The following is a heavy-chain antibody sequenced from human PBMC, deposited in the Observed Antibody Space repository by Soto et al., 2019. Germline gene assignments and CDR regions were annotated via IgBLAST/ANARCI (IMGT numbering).Heavy chain of an antibody. CDR1: GDSVSSNSAA. CDR2: TYYRSKWYN. CDR3: ASDRPFVRGYYFDY. J-gene: IGHJ4*02. V-gene: IGHV6-1*01. Sequence: SQTLSLTCVISGDSVSSNSAAWNWIRQSPSRGLEWLGRTYYRSKWYNDYAVSVKRRITINPDTSKNQFSLQLNSVTPEDTAVSYCASDRPFVRGYYFDYWGQRSLVTVSS. D-gene: IGHD6-6*01.